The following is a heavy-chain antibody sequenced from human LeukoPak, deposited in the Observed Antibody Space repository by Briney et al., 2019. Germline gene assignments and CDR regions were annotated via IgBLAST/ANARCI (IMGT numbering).Heavy chain of an antibody. CDR3: ARLRYSTTWYDGSFDS. D-gene: IGHD6-13*01. CDR2: IYPGDSDT. V-gene: IGHV5-51*01. Sequence: GESLKISCKGSGYSFSKYWIGWVRQMPGKGLEWMGLIYPGDSDTRDSPSFKGQVTISVDQSISPAYLQWSSLKASDTAFYYCARLRYSTTWYDGSFDSWGQGTLVTVSS. J-gene: IGHJ4*02. CDR1: GYSFSKYW.